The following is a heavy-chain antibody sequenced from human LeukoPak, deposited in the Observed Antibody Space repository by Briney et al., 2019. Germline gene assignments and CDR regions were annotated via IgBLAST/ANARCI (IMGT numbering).Heavy chain of an antibody. CDR2: IIPIFGTA. V-gene: IGHV1-69*13. D-gene: IGHD6-13*01. CDR3: ARGETRHYSSSWYGKDYYYYMDV. CDR1: GGTFSSYA. J-gene: IGHJ6*03. Sequence: GASVKVSCKASGGTFSSYAISWVRQAPGQGLEWMGGIIPIFGTANYALKFQGRVTITADESTSTAYMELSSLRSEDTAVYYCARGETRHYSSSWYGKDYYYYMDVWGKGTTVTVSS.